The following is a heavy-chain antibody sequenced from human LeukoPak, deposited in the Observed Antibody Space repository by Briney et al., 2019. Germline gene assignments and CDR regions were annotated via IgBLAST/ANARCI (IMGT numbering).Heavy chain of an antibody. CDR2: INQDGSEK. J-gene: IGHJ4*02. Sequence: GGSLRLSCAASGFTFNDHWMAWVRQTPGKGLEWVANINQDGSEKSYMDSVGGRFTISRDNARNSLYLHMSSLKAEDTAVYFCARDRLRNSLDYWGQGALVTVSS. CDR3: ARDRLRNSLDY. D-gene: IGHD2/OR15-2a*01. V-gene: IGHV3-7*04. CDR1: GFTFNDHW.